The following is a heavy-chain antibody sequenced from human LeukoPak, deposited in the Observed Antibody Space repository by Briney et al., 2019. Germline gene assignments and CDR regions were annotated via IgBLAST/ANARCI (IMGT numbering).Heavy chain of an antibody. J-gene: IGHJ4*02. D-gene: IGHD4-11*01. Sequence: SETLSLTCTVSGYSISSGYYWGWIRQPPGKGLEWIGSIYHSGSTYYNPSLKSRVTISLDTSKNQFSLKLRSVTAADTAVYYCAGLTTLSGYFDYWGQGTLVTVSS. CDR3: AGLTTLSGYFDY. V-gene: IGHV4-38-2*02. CDR1: GYSISSGYY. CDR2: IYHSGST.